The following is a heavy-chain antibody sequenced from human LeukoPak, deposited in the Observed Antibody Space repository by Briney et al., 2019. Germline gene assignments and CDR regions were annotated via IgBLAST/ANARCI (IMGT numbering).Heavy chain of an antibody. CDR2: ISYDESDK. J-gene: IGHJ6*02. D-gene: IGHD2-15*01. V-gene: IGHV3-30*18. CDR3: AKGVVAATNAAYYGMDV. CDR1: GFTFNNYG. Sequence: GGSLRLSCAAPGFTFNNYGMHWVRQAPGKGLEWVAVISYDESDKYYADSVKGRFTISRDNSKNTLYLQMNSLRPEDTAVYYCAKGVVAATNAAYYGMDVWGQGTTVTVSS.